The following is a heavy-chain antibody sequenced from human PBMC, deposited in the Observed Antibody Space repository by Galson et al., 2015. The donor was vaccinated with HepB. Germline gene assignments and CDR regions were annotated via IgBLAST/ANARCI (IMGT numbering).Heavy chain of an antibody. Sequence: SVKVSCKASGGTFSSYAISWVRQAPGQGLEWMGGIIPIFGTANYAQKFQGRVTITADESASTAYMELSSLRSEDTAVYYCARPSYCSGGSCYGVFDYWGQGTLVTVSS. V-gene: IGHV1-69*13. CDR2: IIPIFGTA. CDR1: GGTFSSYA. J-gene: IGHJ4*02. CDR3: ARPSYCSGGSCYGVFDY. D-gene: IGHD2-15*01.